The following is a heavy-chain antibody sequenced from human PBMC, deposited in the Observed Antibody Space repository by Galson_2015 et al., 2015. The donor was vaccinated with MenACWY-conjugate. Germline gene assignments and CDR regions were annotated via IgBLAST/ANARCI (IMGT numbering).Heavy chain of an antibody. Sequence: ETLSLTCAVYGGSFSGYYWSWIRQPPGKGLEWIGEINRSGSTNYNPSLKSRVTISVDTSKNQFSLKLSSVTAADTAVYYCAILAVAATDYYYYGMDVWGQGTTVTVSS. J-gene: IGHJ6*02. D-gene: IGHD6-19*01. V-gene: IGHV4-34*01. CDR3: AILAVAATDYYYYGMDV. CDR1: GGSFSGYY. CDR2: INRSGST.